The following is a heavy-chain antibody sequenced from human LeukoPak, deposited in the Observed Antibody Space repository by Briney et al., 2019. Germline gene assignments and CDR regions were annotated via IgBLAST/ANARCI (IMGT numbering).Heavy chain of an antibody. V-gene: IGHV3-23*01. CDR2: ISCSGGNT. CDR1: GFTFSNDY. CDR3: AKDRFDYGVYFEGGFVP. Sequence: AESLSLSCAASGFTFSNDYMNWVRQAPGKGLQWVAYISCSGGNTYYADSVKGRFTISRDNSKTTLYLQMNSLRAEDTAVYYCAKDRFDYGVYFEGGFVPWGQGTLVTVSS. J-gene: IGHJ5*02. D-gene: IGHD4-17*01.